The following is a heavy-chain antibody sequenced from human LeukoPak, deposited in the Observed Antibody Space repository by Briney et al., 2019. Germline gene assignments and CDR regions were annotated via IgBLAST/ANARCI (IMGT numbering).Heavy chain of an antibody. CDR1: GYTFTGYY. CDR3: ATCAAYYDILTGYWTAEYFQH. V-gene: IGHV1-2*02. D-gene: IGHD3-9*01. Sequence: ASVKVSCKASGYTFTGYYMHWVRQAPGQGLEWMGWINPNSGGTNYAQKFQGRVTMTRDTSISTAYMELSSLRSEDTAVYYCATCAAYYDILTGYWTAEYFQHWGQGTLVTVSS. CDR2: INPNSGGT. J-gene: IGHJ1*01.